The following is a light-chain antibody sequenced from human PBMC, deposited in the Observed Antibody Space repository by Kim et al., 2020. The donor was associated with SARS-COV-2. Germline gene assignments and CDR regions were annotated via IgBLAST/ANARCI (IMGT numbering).Light chain of an antibody. J-gene: IGLJ3*02. Sequence: SYELTQPSSVSVSPGQTARITCSGDVLAKKYARWFQQKPGQAPVLVIYKDSERPSGIPERFSGSSSGTTVTLTISGAQVEDEADYYCYSAADNKRMFGGGTQLTVL. V-gene: IGLV3-27*01. CDR1: VLAKKY. CDR2: KDS. CDR3: YSAADNKRM.